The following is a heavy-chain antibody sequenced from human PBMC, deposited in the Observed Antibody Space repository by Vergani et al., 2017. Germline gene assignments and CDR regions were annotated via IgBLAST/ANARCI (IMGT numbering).Heavy chain of an antibody. CDR1: GFTFSTYA. CDR3: VKDAGVYANFFDS. Sequence: EVQLLESGGSLKQPGGSVRLSCAASGFTFSTYAMHWVRQAPGKGLEWVSALTGGGGSTYYADSFKGRFIISRDNSRDTLYLQMNSLRPEDTATYYCVKDAGVYANFFDSWGQGTLVTVSS. CDR2: LTGGGGST. D-gene: IGHD5/OR15-5a*01. J-gene: IGHJ4*02. V-gene: IGHV3-23*01.